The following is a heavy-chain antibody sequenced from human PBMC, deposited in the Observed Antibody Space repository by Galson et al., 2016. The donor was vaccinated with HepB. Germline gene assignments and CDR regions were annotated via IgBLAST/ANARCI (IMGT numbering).Heavy chain of an antibody. D-gene: IGHD1-1*01. CDR3: GRWNEGLDY. CDR1: GDSLIHYY. J-gene: IGHJ4*02. Sequence: LSLTCTVSGDSLIHYYWGWIRQPPGKGLEWIGHIYYNGHTNYNLPLTSRLSMSVDTRSNQFPLKLSSVTAADTAVYYCGRWNEGLDYWGQGTLVTVSS. CDR2: IYYNGHT. V-gene: IGHV4-59*01.